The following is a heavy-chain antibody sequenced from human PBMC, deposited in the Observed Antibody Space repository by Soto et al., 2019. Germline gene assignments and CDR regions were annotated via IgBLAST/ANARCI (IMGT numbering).Heavy chain of an antibody. CDR1: RFTFNTYW. J-gene: IGHJ4*01. D-gene: IGHD3-16*02. V-gene: IGHV3-74*01. CDR2: INSGGGIT. CDR3: VRWCTYRYVDYFVF. Sequence: SLRLSCTASRFTFNTYWRHCIRQAPGKGMVWVSRINSGGGITTGAGSMKCRLTISRDNAQNTLYLQLNGLRAEGTALYYCVRWCTYRYVDYFVFLGEGIQVTVSS.